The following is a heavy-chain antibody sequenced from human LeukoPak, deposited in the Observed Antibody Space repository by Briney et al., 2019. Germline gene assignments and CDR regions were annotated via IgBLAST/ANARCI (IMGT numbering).Heavy chain of an antibody. CDR2: ISSSGSTI. J-gene: IGHJ6*03. V-gene: IGHV3-11*01. CDR1: GFTFSDYY. CDR3: AREVAARHYYYMDV. Sequence: GGSLRLSCAASGFTFSDYYMSWLRQAPGKGLEWVSYISSSGSTIYYADSVKGRFTISRDNAKNSLYLQMNSLRAEDTAVYYCAREVAARHYYYMDVWGKGTTVTVSS. D-gene: IGHD6-13*01.